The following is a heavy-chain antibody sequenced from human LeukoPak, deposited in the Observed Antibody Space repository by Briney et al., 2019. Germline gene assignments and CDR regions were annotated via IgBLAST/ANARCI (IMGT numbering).Heavy chain of an antibody. CDR2: ISAYNGNT. D-gene: IGHD2/OR15-2a*01. J-gene: IGHJ4*02. CDR1: GYTFTNYG. CDR3: ARVYSNSHEPDF. Sequence: ASVKVSCKASGYTFTNYGIVWVRQAPGQGLERMGWISAYNGNTNYAHKLQGRVTMTTDTSTATAYMEVRSLRHDDTAVYFCARVYSNSHEPDFWGQGTLVTVSS. V-gene: IGHV1-18*01.